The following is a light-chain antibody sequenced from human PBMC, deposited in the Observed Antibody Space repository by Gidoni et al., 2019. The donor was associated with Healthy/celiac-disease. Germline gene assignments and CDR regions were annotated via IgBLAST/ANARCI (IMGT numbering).Light chain of an antibody. J-gene: IGKJ5*01. CDR3: QQYNNWPPT. CDR2: GAS. Sequence: EIVITPSPATLSVSPGERATLSCRASQSVSSNLAWYQQKPGQAPRLLIYGASTRDTGIPARFSGSGSGTEFTLTISSLQSEDFAVYYCQQYNNWPPTFGQGTRLEIK. V-gene: IGKV3-15*01. CDR1: QSVSSN.